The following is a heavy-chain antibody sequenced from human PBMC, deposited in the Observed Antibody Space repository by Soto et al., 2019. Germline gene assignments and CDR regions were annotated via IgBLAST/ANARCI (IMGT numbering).Heavy chain of an antibody. CDR1: GFTFSNAW. J-gene: IGHJ6*02. CDR2: IKSKTDGGTT. CDR3: TTGRTSIAARPSFSYYGMDV. D-gene: IGHD6-6*01. Sequence: GGSLRLSCAASGFTFSNAWMNWVRQAPGKGLEWVGRIKSKTDGGTTDYAAPVKGRFTISRDDSKNTLYLQMNSLKTEDTAVYYCTTGRTSIAARPSFSYYGMDVWGQGTTVTVSS. V-gene: IGHV3-15*07.